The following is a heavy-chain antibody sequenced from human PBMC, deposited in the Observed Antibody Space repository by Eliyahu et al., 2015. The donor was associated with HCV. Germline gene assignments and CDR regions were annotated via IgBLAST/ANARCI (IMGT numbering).Heavy chain of an antibody. D-gene: IGHD3-16*01. CDR1: GDXVSSNSAA. Sequence: QVQLQQSGPGLVKPSQTLXLTCDISGDXVSSNSAAWNWIRQSPSRGLEWLGRTYSRSRWYNEYAVSVQSRIAINPDTSKNQVSLQLNSVTPEDTAVYYCAREAYSLDYWGQGIMVTVSS. CDR3: AREAYSLDY. J-gene: IGHJ4*02. CDR2: TYSRSRWYN. V-gene: IGHV6-1*01.